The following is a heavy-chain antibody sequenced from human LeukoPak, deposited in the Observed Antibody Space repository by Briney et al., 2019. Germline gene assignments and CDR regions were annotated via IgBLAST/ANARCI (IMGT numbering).Heavy chain of an antibody. Sequence: SETLSLTCTVSGGIISSGDYYWSWIRQPPGKGLEGVGYIYYSGSTYYNPSLKSRVTISVDTSKNQFSLKLSSVTAADTAVYYCATNNPYASSGYGAFDIWGQGTMVTVSS. V-gene: IGHV4-30-4*01. CDR1: GGIISSGDYY. J-gene: IGHJ3*02. D-gene: IGHD3-22*01. CDR3: ATNNPYASSGYGAFDI. CDR2: IYYSGST.